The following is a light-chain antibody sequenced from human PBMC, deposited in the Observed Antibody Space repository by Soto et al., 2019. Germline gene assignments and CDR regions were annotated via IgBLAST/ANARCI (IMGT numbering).Light chain of an antibody. CDR3: QQYGSSTWT. CDR2: GAS. J-gene: IGKJ1*01. Sequence: EIVLTQSPGTLSLSPGEIATLSCRASQSVSSNLAWYQQKPGQAPRLLIYGASTRATGIPARFSGSGSGTDFTLTISRLEPEDFAVYYCQQYGSSTWTFGQGTKVDIK. V-gene: IGKV3-20*01. CDR1: QSVSSN.